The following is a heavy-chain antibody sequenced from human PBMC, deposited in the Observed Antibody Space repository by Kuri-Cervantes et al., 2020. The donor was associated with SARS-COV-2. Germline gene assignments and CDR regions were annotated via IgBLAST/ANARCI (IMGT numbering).Heavy chain of an antibody. CDR2: IYYSGST. Sequence: SETLSLTCAVSGGSISSYYWSWIRQPPGKGLEWIGYIYYSGSTNYNPSLKSRVTISVDMSKNQFSLKLSSVTAADTAVYYCARAAPGYGMDVWGQGTTVTVSS. V-gene: IGHV4-59*12. CDR3: ARAAPGYGMDV. J-gene: IGHJ6*02. CDR1: GGSISSYY.